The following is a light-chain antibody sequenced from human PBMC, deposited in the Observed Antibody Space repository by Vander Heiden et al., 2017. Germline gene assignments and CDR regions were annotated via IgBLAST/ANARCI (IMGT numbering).Light chain of an antibody. CDR1: SSTVGGYNH. Sequence: QSALTPPPSASGPPEQSVTISGAGTSSTVGGYNHVSGNQQPPGKAPKLMIYEVIKRPSGVPDRDSGSKSGSTASLTVSGLQAEDEADYHCSSITGGNNLVFGGGTKLTVL. J-gene: IGLJ2*01. V-gene: IGLV2-8*01. CDR3: SSITGGNNLV. CDR2: EVI.